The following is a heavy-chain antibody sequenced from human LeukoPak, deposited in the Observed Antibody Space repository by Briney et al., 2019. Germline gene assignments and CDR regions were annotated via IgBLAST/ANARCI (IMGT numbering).Heavy chain of an antibody. CDR1: GYTFTSYG. V-gene: IGHV1-18*01. D-gene: IGHD3-22*01. CDR3: ARDPISSGYYQPVDY. Sequence: GASVKVSCKASGYTFTSYGTSWVRQAPGQGLEWMGWISAYNGNTNYAQKLQGRVTMTTDTSTSTAYMELRSLRSDDTAVYYCARDPISSGYYQPVDYWGQGTLVTVSS. J-gene: IGHJ4*02. CDR2: ISAYNGNT.